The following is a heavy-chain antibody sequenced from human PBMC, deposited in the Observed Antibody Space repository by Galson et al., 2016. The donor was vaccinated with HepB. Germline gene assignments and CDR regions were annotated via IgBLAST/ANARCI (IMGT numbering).Heavy chain of an antibody. J-gene: IGHJ5*02. D-gene: IGHD4-17*01. CDR2: IIPIFGTA. CDR3: ATVGGEHDYGDYNLMPVWAYVDP. CDR1: GGSFSSRA. V-gene: IGHV1-69*13. Sequence: SVKVSCKASGGSFSSRAIGWVRQAPGHGLERIGGIIPIFGTAEYTQKFQGKVTITADESTSTAYMELTNLRSEDTAVYYCATVGGEHDYGDYNLMPVWAYVDPWGQGTLVTVSS.